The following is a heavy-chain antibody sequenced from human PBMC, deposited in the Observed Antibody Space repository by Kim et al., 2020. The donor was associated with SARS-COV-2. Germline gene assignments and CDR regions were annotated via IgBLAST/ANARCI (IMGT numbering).Heavy chain of an antibody. CDR3: ARDARDPPRTYSSGWYVRLGPAFADY. J-gene: IGHJ4*02. D-gene: IGHD6-19*01. V-gene: IGHV3-48*03. CDR1: GFTFSSYE. CDR2: ISSSGSTI. Sequence: GGSLRLSCAASGFTFSSYEMNWVRQAPGKGLEWVSYISSSGSTIYYADSVKGRFTISRDNAKNSLYLQMNSLRAEDTAVYYCARDARDPPRTYSSGWYVRLGPAFADYWGQGTLVTVSS.